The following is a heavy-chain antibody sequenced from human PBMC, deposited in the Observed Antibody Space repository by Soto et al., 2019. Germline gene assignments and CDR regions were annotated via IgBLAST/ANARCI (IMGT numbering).Heavy chain of an antibody. J-gene: IGHJ6*02. CDR2: INAGNGNT. Sequence: ASVKVSCKASGYTFTSYAMHWVRQAPGQRLEWMGWINAGNGNTKYSQKFQGRVTITRDTSASTAYMELSSLRSEDTAVYYCARDHSSSWYQNYYYYYGMDVWGQGTTVTVSS. CDR1: GYTFTSYA. CDR3: ARDHSSSWYQNYYYYYGMDV. D-gene: IGHD6-13*01. V-gene: IGHV1-3*01.